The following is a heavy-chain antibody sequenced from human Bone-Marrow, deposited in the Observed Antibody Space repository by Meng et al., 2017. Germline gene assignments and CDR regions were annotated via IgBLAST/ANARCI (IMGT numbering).Heavy chain of an antibody. CDR3: VRSSAWVRTGFDP. CDR2: IGHSGFT. D-gene: IGHD6-19*01. J-gene: IGHJ5*02. CDR1: GGSISTSGYY. Sequence: QPQLQESGPGLVRPSEARARTCSVAGGSISTSGYYWGWIRQPPGKGLEWIGSIGHSGFTYYTPSLKSRVTVSIDTSRNQFSLWLTSVTAADTAVYYCVRSSAWVRTGFDPWGQGTLVTVSS. V-gene: IGHV4-39*01.